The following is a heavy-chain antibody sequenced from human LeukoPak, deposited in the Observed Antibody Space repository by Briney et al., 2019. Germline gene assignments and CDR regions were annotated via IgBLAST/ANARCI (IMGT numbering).Heavy chain of an antibody. J-gene: IGHJ4*02. D-gene: IGHD2-2*01. Sequence: ASVKVSCKASGYTFTAFPIHWARQAPGEGLEWMGRINPNSGVTNYAQKFQGRVIMTRDTSISTVYMQLSSLKTDDTAVYYCARDSSNWSSFGSWGQGSLVIVSS. CDR1: GYTFTAFP. CDR3: ARDSSNWSSFGS. CDR2: INPNSGVT. V-gene: IGHV1-2*06.